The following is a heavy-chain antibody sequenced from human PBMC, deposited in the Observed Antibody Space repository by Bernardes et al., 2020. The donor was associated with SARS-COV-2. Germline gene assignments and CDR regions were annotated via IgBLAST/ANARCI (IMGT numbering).Heavy chain of an antibody. V-gene: IGHV3-23*01. Sequence: GGSLRLSCAASGFTFTNYAMHWVRQAPGKGLEWVSAISDSGDSTFYSDSVKDRFTISRDNSKNTLYLQMNSLRAEDTAVYYCAKSRFSGSVQRGVIDSWGQGSLVTVSS. CDR3: AKSRFSGSVQRGVIDS. J-gene: IGHJ4*02. D-gene: IGHD3-10*01. CDR1: GFTFTNYA. CDR2: ISDSGDST.